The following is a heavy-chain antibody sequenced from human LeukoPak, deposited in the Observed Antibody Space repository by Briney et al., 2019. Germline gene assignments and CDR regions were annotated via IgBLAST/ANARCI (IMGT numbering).Heavy chain of an antibody. V-gene: IGHV3-74*01. J-gene: IGHJ4*02. D-gene: IGHD1/OR15-1a*01. Sequence: PGGSLRLSCAASGFTFSSYWMHWVRQAPGKGLVWVSRISDDGSITAYADSVKGRFTISRDNAKNTLSLQMNSLRAEETAVYYCARANGVDDGRNIGYWGQGTLVTVSS. CDR1: GFTFSSYW. CDR3: ARANGVDDGRNIGY. CDR2: ISDDGSIT.